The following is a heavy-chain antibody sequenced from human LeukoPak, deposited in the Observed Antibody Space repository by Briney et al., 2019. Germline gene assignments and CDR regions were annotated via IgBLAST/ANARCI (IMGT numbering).Heavy chain of an antibody. CDR3: ATVWQQLVHFAVSWFDP. J-gene: IGHJ5*02. Sequence: SVKVSCKASGYTFTSYGISWVRQAPGQGLEWMGWISAYNGNTNYAQKLQGRVTMTTDTSTSTAYMELRSLRSDDTAVYYCATVWQQLVHFAVSWFDPWGQGTLVAVYS. V-gene: IGHV1-18*01. D-gene: IGHD6-13*01. CDR2: ISAYNGNT. CDR1: GYTFTSYG.